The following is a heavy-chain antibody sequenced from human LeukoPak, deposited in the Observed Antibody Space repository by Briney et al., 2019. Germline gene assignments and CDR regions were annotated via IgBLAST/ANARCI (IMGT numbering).Heavy chain of an antibody. V-gene: IGHV1-18*01. Sequence: ASVKVSCKASGYTFTSYGISWVRQAPGQGLEWMGWISAYNGNTNYAQKLQGRVTMTTDTSTSTAYMELRSLRSDDTAVYYCARDRRHSYDSSGYYSDAFDIWGQGTMVTVSS. CDR3: ARDRRHSYDSSGYYSDAFDI. D-gene: IGHD3-22*01. J-gene: IGHJ3*02. CDR1: GYTFTSYG. CDR2: ISAYNGNT.